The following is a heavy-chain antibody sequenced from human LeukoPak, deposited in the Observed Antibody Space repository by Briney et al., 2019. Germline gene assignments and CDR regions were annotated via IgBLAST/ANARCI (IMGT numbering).Heavy chain of an antibody. J-gene: IGHJ6*02. Sequence: GGSLRLSCAGSGFSFTNFAMTWVRQAPGMGLEWVSSISGSGDFTRYANSVKGRFTISRDNAKNTLYLQMNSLRAEDTAVYYCARDHRGSGYSYYYYYYGMDVWGQGTTVTVSS. D-gene: IGHD3-22*01. CDR1: GFSFTNFA. CDR3: ARDHRGSGYSYYYYYYGMDV. CDR2: ISGSGDFT. V-gene: IGHV3-23*01.